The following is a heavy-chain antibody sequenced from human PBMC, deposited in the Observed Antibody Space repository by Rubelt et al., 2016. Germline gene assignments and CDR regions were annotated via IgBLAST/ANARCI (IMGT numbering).Heavy chain of an antibody. D-gene: IGHD3-22*01. J-gene: IGHJ3*02. CDR1: GFTFSSYS. CDR2: ISSSSTI. V-gene: IGHV3-48*01. CDR3: ARRGYDSSRGAFDI. Sequence: AASGFTFSSYSMNWVRQAPGKGLEWVSYISSSSTIYYADSVKGRFTISRDNAKNSLYLQMNSLRAEDTAVYYCARRGYDSSRGAFDIWGQGTMVTVSS.